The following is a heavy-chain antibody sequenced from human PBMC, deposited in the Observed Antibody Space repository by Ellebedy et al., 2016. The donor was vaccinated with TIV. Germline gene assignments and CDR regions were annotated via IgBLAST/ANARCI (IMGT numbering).Heavy chain of an antibody. CDR3: ARPVLSGYPHPYHH. CDR2: IVPIYGLA. CDR1: GGTFDSSYA. D-gene: IGHD5-12*01. J-gene: IGHJ1*01. Sequence: AASVKVSCKASGGTFDSSYAVSLVRQAPGQGLEWVGGIVPIYGLANFARKLKGRVTITADEGTNTAYMELRSLGADDTAVYYCARPVLSGYPHPYHHWGQGTLVTVSS. V-gene: IGHV1-69*13.